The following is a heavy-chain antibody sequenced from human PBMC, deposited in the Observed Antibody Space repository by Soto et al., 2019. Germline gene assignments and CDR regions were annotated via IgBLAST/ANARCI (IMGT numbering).Heavy chain of an antibody. CDR3: ARQRSGSDTAPNFHYYFGS. CDR2: IDPSDSQT. V-gene: IGHV5-10-1*01. Sequence: PGESLKISCKGSGYSFAGYWITWVRQKPGKGLEWMGRIDPSDSQTYYSPSFRGHVTISVTKSITTVFLQWSSLRASHTAMYYCARQRSGSDTAPNFHYYFGSCRQGTTVTASS. J-gene: IGHJ4*02. CDR1: GYSFAGYW. D-gene: IGHD5-18*01.